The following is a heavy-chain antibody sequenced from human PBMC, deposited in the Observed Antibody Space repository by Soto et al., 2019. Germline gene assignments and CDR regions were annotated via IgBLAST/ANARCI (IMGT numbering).Heavy chain of an antibody. CDR3: AATLDSGSYDFAGHPW. Sequence: ASVNVSCKTSCYRFTNYGISWVRQAPFQGLEWLGWISTYNRDTNSSPRLQGRLTMTTDTSTSTAYMDLSGLNSDDTAMYYCAATLDSGSYDFAGHPWWGQGNLVTVSS. J-gene: IGHJ4*02. CDR2: ISTYNRDT. V-gene: IGHV1-18*04. D-gene: IGHD3-16*01. CDR1: CYRFTNYG.